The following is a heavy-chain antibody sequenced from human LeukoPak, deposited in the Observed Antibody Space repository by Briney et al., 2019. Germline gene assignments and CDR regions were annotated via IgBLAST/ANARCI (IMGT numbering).Heavy chain of an antibody. Sequence: GGSLRLSCAASGFTFDDYAMHWVRQAPGKGLEWVSGISWNSGSIGYADSVKGRFTISRDNAKNSLYLQMNSLRAEDTALYYCAKEHSSGWYGYFQHWGQGTLVTVSS. CDR3: AKEHSSGWYGYFQH. D-gene: IGHD6-19*01. CDR2: ISWNSGSI. J-gene: IGHJ1*01. CDR1: GFTFDDYA. V-gene: IGHV3-9*01.